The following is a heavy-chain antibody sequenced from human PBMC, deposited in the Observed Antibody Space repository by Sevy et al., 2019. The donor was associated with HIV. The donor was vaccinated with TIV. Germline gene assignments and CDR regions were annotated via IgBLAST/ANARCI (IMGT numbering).Heavy chain of an antibody. Sequence: GGSLRLSCAASGFTFSSYSMNWVRQAPGKGLEWVSPISSSSYIYYADSVKGRFTISRDNAKNSLYLQMNSLRAEDTAVYYCARDQTYYYDSSGVQWGQGTLVTVSS. D-gene: IGHD3-22*01. CDR2: ISSSSYI. J-gene: IGHJ4*02. CDR3: ARDQTYYYDSSGVQ. CDR1: GFTFSSYS. V-gene: IGHV3-21*01.